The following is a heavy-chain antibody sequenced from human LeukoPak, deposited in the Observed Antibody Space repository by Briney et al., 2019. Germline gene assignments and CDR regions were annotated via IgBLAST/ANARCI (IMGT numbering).Heavy chain of an antibody. V-gene: IGHV4-39*07. D-gene: IGHD3-22*01. CDR2: IYHSGST. CDR3: ARVSYYYDSSGYYFGGVFDY. Sequence: PSETLSLTCTVSGGSISSSSYYWGWIRQPPGKGLEWIGSIYHSGSTYYNPSLKSRVTISVDTSKNQFSLKLSSVTAADTAVYYCARVSYYYDSSGYYFGGVFDYWGQGTLVTVSS. CDR1: GGSISSSSYY. J-gene: IGHJ4*02.